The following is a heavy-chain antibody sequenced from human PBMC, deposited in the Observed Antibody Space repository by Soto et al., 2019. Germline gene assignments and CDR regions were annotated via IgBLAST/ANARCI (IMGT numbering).Heavy chain of an antibody. J-gene: IGHJ4*02. CDR3: ARDPPGYCSGGSCYCDFDY. CDR2: ISAYNGNT. Sequence: ASVKVSCKASGYTFTSYGISWVRQAPGQGLEWMGWISAYNGNTNYAQKLQGRVTMTTDTSTSTAYMELRSLRSDDTAVYYCARDPPGYCSGGSCYCDFDYWGQGTLVTVSS. D-gene: IGHD2-15*01. V-gene: IGHV1-18*01. CDR1: GYTFTSYG.